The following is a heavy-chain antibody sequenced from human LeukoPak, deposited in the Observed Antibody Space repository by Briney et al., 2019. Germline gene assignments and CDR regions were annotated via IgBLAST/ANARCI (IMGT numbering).Heavy chain of an antibody. D-gene: IGHD1-26*01. Sequence: SETLSLTCTVSGGSISSSNYYWGWIRQPPGKGLEWIGNIYYSGSTYYNPSLKSRVTISVDTSKDQFSLRLSSVTAADTAVYYCARQGCGSYYCGYFDYWGQRTLVTVSS. CDR2: IYYSGST. J-gene: IGHJ4*02. CDR1: GGSISSSNYY. CDR3: ARQGCGSYYCGYFDY. V-gene: IGHV4-39*01.